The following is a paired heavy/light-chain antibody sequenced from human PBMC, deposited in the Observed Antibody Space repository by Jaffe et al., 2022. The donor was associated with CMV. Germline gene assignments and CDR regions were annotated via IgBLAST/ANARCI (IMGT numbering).Light chain of an antibody. Sequence: QPALTQPASVSGSPGQSITIPCTGTSSDVGGYNYVSWYQQHPGKAPKLMIYDVNNRPSGVSTRFSGSKSGNTASLTISGLQVEDEADYYCNSYGGSRPLVFGTGTKVTVL. J-gene: IGLJ1*01. CDR3: NSYGGSRPLV. CDR2: DVN. CDR1: SSDVGGYNY. V-gene: IGLV2-14*03.
Heavy chain of an antibody. Sequence: EGQVVESGGGLVQPGGSLILSCAASGFTFNTYAINWVRQGPGKGLEWVSGITGSGASTYYADSVKGRFIISRDNSKNTVSLQMNSLRVEDTAVYYCAKERSSTSRGAFDIWGQGTMVTVSS. CDR3: AKERSSTSRGAFDI. J-gene: IGHJ3*02. CDR1: GFTFNTYA. CDR2: ITGSGAST. V-gene: IGHV3-23*04. D-gene: IGHD6-6*01.